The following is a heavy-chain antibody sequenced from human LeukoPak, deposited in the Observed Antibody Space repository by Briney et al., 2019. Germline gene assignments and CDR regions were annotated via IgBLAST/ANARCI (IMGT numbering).Heavy chain of an antibody. Sequence: ASVKVSCKASGYTFTSYGISWVRQAPGQGLEWMGCVSAYNGNTNYAQKLQGRVTMTTDTSTSTAYMEMRSLRSDDTAVYYCARDRYDILTGYVTQPNWFDPWGQGTLVTVSS. CDR3: ARDRYDILTGYVTQPNWFDP. CDR2: VSAYNGNT. D-gene: IGHD3-9*01. J-gene: IGHJ5*02. CDR1: GYTFTSYG. V-gene: IGHV1-18*01.